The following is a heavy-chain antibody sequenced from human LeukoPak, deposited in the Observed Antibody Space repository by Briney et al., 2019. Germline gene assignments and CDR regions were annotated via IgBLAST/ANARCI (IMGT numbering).Heavy chain of an antibody. D-gene: IGHD3-3*01. CDR1: GFTFSGYS. CDR3: ARDRIGGIGFDY. CDR2: ISSSSSTI. Sequence: PGGSLRLSCAASGFTFSGYSMNWVRQAPGKGLEWVSYISSSSSTIYYADSVKGRFTISRDNAKNSQYLQMNSLRAEDTVVYYCARDRIGGIGFDYWGQGTLVTVCS. J-gene: IGHJ4*02. V-gene: IGHV3-48*01.